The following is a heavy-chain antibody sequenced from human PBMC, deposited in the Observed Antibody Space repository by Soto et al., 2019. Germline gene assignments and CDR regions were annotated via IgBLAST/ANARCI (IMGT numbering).Heavy chain of an antibody. Sequence: PGGSLRLSCAASEFSVSNNYMSWVRQAPGKGLEWVSVIYSGGSTYYADSVKGRFTISRDNSKNTLYLQMNSLRAEDTAVYYCARYGSGYYYYGMDVWGQGTTVTVSS. CDR1: EFSVSNNY. V-gene: IGHV3-53*01. D-gene: IGHD3-10*01. J-gene: IGHJ6*02. CDR3: ARYGSGYYYYGMDV. CDR2: IYSGGST.